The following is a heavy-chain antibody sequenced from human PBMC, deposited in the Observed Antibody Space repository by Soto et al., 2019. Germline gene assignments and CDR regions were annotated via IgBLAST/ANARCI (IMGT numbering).Heavy chain of an antibody. V-gene: IGHV3-15*07. CDR1: GFTFSNAW. CDR2: IKSKTDGGTT. CDR3: TTGGGRMATITLGYYFDY. J-gene: IGHJ4*02. D-gene: IGHD5-12*01. Sequence: GGSLRLSCAASGFTFSNAWMNWVRQAPGKGLEWVGRIKSKTDGGTTDYAAPVKGRFTISRDDSKNTLYLQMNSLKTEDTAVYYCTTGGGRMATITLGYYFDYWGQGTLVTVSS.